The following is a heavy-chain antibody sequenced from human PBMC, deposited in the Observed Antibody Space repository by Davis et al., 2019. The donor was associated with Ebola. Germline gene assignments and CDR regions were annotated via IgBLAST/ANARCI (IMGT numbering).Heavy chain of an antibody. Sequence: SETLSLTCTVSGGSISSGGYYWSWIRRHPGKGLEWIGYIYYSGSTYYNPSLKSRVTISVDTSKNQFSLKLSSVTAADTAVYYCARLKEELWFGELLAAYYFDYWGQGTLVTVSS. V-gene: IGHV4-31*03. D-gene: IGHD3-10*01. CDR1: GGSISSGGYY. J-gene: IGHJ4*02. CDR2: IYYSGST. CDR3: ARLKEELWFGELLAAYYFDY.